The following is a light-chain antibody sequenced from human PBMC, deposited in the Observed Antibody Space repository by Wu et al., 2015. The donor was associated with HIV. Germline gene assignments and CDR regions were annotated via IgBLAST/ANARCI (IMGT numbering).Light chain of an antibody. CDR2: GAS. J-gene: IGKJ4*01. CDR3: QHFGHSLL. Sequence: EIVLTQFPGTLSLSPGERATLSCRASQSVRSSYLAWYQQKPGQAPRLLISGASSRATGIPDRFSGTGSGTDFTLTISRLEPEDFAVYYCQHFGHSLLFGGGTKVEIK. V-gene: IGKV3-20*01. CDR1: QSVRSSY.